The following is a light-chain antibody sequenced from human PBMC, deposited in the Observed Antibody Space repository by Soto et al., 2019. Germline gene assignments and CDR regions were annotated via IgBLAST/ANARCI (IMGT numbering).Light chain of an antibody. CDR1: QSVTSHN. CDR2: GAT. CDR3: QQYGSSPFT. J-gene: IGKJ3*01. V-gene: IGKV3-20*01. Sequence: EIVLTQSPGTLSLSPGQTATLSCRASQSVTSHNLAWYQQIPAQAPRLLIYGATGRASGIPGRFSGSESGEDFTITISRLEHEDFAVYYCQQYGSSPFTFGPGTKVDIK.